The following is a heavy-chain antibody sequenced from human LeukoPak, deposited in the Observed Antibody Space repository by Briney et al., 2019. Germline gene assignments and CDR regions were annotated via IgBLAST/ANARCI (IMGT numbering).Heavy chain of an antibody. Sequence: GGSLRLSCAASGFTFSTYSMNWVRQAPGKGLEWVSFISNSGSAMYYADSVKGRFTISRDNAKNSLYLQMNSLTDEHTALYYCAKVFYSSSWGGFDYWGQGTLVTVSS. V-gene: IGHV3-48*02. CDR1: GFTFSTYS. D-gene: IGHD6-13*01. CDR3: AKVFYSSSWGGFDY. CDR2: ISNSGSAM. J-gene: IGHJ4*02.